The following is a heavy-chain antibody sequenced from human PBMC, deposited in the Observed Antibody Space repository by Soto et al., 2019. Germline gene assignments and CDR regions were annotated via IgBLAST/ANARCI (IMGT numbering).Heavy chain of an antibody. V-gene: IGHV1-69*01. J-gene: IGHJ3*02. Sequence: QVQLVQAGAEVKKPVSSVNVSCKASGGTFSSYAISWVRQAPGQVREWMGGLIPIFGTANYAQKFQGRVTITADESTSTDYMELSSLRSEDTAVYYCARGSLVADLTDAFDIWGPGTMFTASS. D-gene: IGHD2-15*01. CDR2: LIPIFGTA. CDR3: ARGSLVADLTDAFDI. CDR1: GGTFSSYA.